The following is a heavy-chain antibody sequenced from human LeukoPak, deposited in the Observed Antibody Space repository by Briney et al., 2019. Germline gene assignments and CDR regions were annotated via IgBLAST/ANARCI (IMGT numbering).Heavy chain of an antibody. V-gene: IGHV3-7*03. CDR2: IRGDEGDK. CDR3: ARDVGGALDY. CDR1: GFTFRNYW. Sequence: GGPLRLSCTVSGFTFRNYWMAWVRQAPGKGLEWVSNIRGDEGDKNSVDSVKGRFTISRDNAKKSLYLQMNSLRVEDTAVYYCARDVGGALDYWGQGTLVTVSS. J-gene: IGHJ4*02. D-gene: IGHD4-17*01.